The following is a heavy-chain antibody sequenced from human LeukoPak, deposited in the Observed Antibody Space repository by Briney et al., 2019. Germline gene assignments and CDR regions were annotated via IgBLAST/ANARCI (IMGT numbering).Heavy chain of an antibody. Sequence: SETLSLTCTVSGYSISSGYYWGWIRQPPGKGLEWIGSIYHSGSTYYNPSLKSRVTISVDTSKNQFSLKLSSVTAADTVVYYCARDAIAVAGTNFDYWGQGTLVTVSS. CDR3: ARDAIAVAGTNFDY. V-gene: IGHV4-38-2*02. D-gene: IGHD6-19*01. CDR2: IYHSGST. CDR1: GYSISSGYY. J-gene: IGHJ4*02.